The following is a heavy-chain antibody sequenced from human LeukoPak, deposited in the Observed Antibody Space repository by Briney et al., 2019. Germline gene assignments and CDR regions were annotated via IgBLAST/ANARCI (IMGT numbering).Heavy chain of an antibody. J-gene: IGHJ4*02. CDR1: GYTFTGYY. CDR3: ARCFCSSTSCPDDY. Sequence: ASAKVSCKASGYTFTGYYMHWVRQAPGQGLEWMGRINPNSGGTNYAQKFQGRVTMTRDTSISTAYMELSRLRSDDTAVYYCARCFCSSTSCPDDYWGQGTPVTVSS. CDR2: INPNSGGT. D-gene: IGHD2-2*01. V-gene: IGHV1-2*06.